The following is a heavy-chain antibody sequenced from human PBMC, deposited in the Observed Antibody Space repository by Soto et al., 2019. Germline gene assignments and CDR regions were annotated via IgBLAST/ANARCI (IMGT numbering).Heavy chain of an antibody. CDR2: ISYDGSNK. CDR3: AKDGGSTPLGVVVPAAMIPYYYYGMDV. J-gene: IGHJ6*02. Sequence: PGGSLRLSCAASGFTFSSYGMHWVRQAPGKGLEWVAVISYDGSNKYYADSVKGRFTISRDNSKNTLYLQMNSLRAEDTAVYYCAKDGGSTPLGVVVPAAMIPYYYYGMDVWGQGTTVTAP. V-gene: IGHV3-30*18. CDR1: GFTFSSYG. D-gene: IGHD2-2*01.